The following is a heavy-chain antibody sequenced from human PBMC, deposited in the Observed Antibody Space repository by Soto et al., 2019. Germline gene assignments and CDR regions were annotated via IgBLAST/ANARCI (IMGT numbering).Heavy chain of an antibody. V-gene: IGHV4-34*01. CDR3: ATTAGTYYYSGMDV. CDR1: GGSCSGYY. Sequence: SETLSLTCAVYGGSCSGYYWSWIRQPPGKGLEWIGEINHSGSTNYNPSLKSRVTISVDTSKNQFSLKLSSVTAADTAVYYCATTAGTYYYSGMDVWGQGTTFTVSS. J-gene: IGHJ6*02. D-gene: IGHD6-13*01. CDR2: INHSGST.